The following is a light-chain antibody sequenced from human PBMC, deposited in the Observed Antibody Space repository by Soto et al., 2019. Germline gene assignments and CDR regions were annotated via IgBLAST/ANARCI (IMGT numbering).Light chain of an antibody. Sequence: EIMLTQSPGTLSLSSGERATLSCRASQSVSSNYLAWYQHKPGQAPRLLIYGASSRATGIPDRFSGSGSETDFTLTISRLEPEDFAVYYCQQYGSSPWTFGQGTKVEIK. V-gene: IGKV3-20*01. CDR1: QSVSSNY. CDR3: QQYGSSPWT. CDR2: GAS. J-gene: IGKJ1*01.